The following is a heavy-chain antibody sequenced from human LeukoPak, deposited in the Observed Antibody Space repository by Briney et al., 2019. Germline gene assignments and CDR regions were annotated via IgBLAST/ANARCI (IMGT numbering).Heavy chain of an antibody. Sequence: QPGGSLRLSCAASGFTFSSYAMSWVRQAPGKGLEWVSAISGSGGSTYYADSVKGRFTISRDNSKNTLYLQMNSLRAEDTAVYYCAKESHLGRVVVTAVEYFQHWGQGTLVTVSS. CDR2: ISGSGGST. CDR1: GFTFSSYA. D-gene: IGHD2-21*02. J-gene: IGHJ1*01. CDR3: AKESHLGRVVVTAVEYFQH. V-gene: IGHV3-23*01.